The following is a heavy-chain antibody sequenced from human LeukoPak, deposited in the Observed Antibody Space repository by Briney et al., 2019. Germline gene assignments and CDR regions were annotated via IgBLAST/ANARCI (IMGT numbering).Heavy chain of an antibody. CDR2: IYSKTDGGTI. Sequence: GGSLXLSCAASKFTFSNAWMSWVRQAPGKGLEWVGRIYSKTDGGTIDYAAPVKDRFTISRDDSKNTLYLQMNSLKTEDTAVYYCATDWAPTRTSGRPFDYWGQGTLVTVSS. CDR1: KFTFSNAW. CDR3: ATDWAPTRTSGRPFDY. D-gene: IGHD3-10*01. J-gene: IGHJ4*02. V-gene: IGHV3-15*01.